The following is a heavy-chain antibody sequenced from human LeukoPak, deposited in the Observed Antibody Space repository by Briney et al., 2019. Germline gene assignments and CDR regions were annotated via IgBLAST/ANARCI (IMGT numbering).Heavy chain of an antibody. V-gene: IGHV3-53*04. D-gene: IGHD1-14*01. Sequence: GGSLRLSCAASGFIVSSNHMSWVRQAPGKGLEWVSVIYRGGSTYFADSVKGRFSISRHNSKNTVSLQLNRLRPEDTAVYYSARFRDRTIDDAFDIWGQGTMVTVSS. CDR3: ARFRDRTIDDAFDI. CDR1: GFIVSSNH. CDR2: IYRGGST. J-gene: IGHJ3*02.